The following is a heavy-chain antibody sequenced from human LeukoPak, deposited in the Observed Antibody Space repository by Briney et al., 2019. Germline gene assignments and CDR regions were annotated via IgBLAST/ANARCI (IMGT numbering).Heavy chain of an antibody. CDR1: GGSISSGGYY. V-gene: IGHV4-31*03. D-gene: IGHD3-22*01. CDR2: IYYSGST. CDR3: ARAGRYYYDSSGYFGY. J-gene: IGHJ4*02. Sequence: SETLSLTCTVSGGSISSGGYYWSWIRQHPGEGLEWIGYIYYSGSTYYNPSLKSRVTISVDTSKNQFSLKLSSVTAADTAVYYCARAGRYYYDSSGYFGYWGQGTLVTVSS.